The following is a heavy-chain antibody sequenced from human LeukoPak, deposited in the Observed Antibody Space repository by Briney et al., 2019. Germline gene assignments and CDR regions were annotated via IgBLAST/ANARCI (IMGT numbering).Heavy chain of an antibody. Sequence: RPSETLSLTCNVSGASIFNYYWSWIRQAPGKGLEWIGYVHHSGRTNSNPSLGSRVTTSVDTSTSQLSLNLTSVTTADTAVYFCARDLRAKYWGQGTLVFVSS. D-gene: IGHD4/OR15-4a*01. J-gene: IGHJ1*01. CDR3: ARDLRAKY. V-gene: IGHV4-59*01. CDR1: GASIFNYY. CDR2: VHHSGRT.